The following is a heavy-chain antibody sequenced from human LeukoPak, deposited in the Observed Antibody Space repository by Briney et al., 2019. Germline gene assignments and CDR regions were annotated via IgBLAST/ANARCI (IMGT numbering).Heavy chain of an antibody. V-gene: IGHV1-8*01. CDR2: MNPNSGNT. Sequence: ASVKVSCKASGYTFTSYDINWVRQATGQGLEWMGWMNPNSGNTGYAQKLQGRVTMTTDTSTSTAYMELRSLRSDDTAVYYCARDPVSVAGTFPGVDYWGQGTLVTVSS. J-gene: IGHJ4*02. CDR3: ARDPVSVAGTFPGVDY. D-gene: IGHD6-19*01. CDR1: GYTFTSYD.